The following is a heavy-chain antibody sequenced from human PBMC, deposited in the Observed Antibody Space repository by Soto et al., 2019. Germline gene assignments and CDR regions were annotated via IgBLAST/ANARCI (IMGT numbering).Heavy chain of an antibody. D-gene: IGHD5-12*01. CDR2: IYYTGST. J-gene: IGHJ6*03. CDR3: AREWLRSTNYSDV. Sequence: SETLSLTCSVSGGSISSYYWNWIRQPPGKGLEWIGYIYYTGSTNYNPSLKSRVTISVDTSKNQFSLKLSSVTAADTAVYYGAREWLRSTNYSDVWGKGTKVTVSS. CDR1: GGSISSYY. V-gene: IGHV4-59*01.